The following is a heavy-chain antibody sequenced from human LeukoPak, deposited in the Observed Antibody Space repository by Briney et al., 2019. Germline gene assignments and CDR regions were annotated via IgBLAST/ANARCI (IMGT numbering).Heavy chain of an antibody. Sequence: SVKVSCKASGGTFSSYAISWVRQAPGQGLEWMGGIIPIFGTANYAQKFQGRVTITTDESTSTAYMELSSLRSEDTAVYYCARRYCSSTSCLNWFDPWGQGTLVTVSS. CDR2: IIPIFGTA. D-gene: IGHD2-2*01. V-gene: IGHV1-69*05. CDR1: GGTFSSYA. CDR3: ARRYCSSTSCLNWFDP. J-gene: IGHJ5*02.